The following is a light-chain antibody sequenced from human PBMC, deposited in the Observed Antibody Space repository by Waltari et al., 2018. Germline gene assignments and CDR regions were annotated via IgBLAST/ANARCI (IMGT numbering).Light chain of an antibody. CDR1: SSNIGAGYD. V-gene: IGLV1-40*01. Sequence: QSVLTQPPSVSGALGQSVTISCTGGSSNIGAGYDVHWYQRFPGTAPKLLISTNNNRPSGVPDRFSGSKSGTSASLAITGLQAEDEAHYYCQTYDNSLIGRVFGGGTELTVL. CDR3: QTYDNSLIGRV. J-gene: IGLJ3*02. CDR2: TNN.